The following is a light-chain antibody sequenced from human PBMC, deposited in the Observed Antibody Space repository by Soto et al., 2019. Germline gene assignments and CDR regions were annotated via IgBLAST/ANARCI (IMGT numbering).Light chain of an antibody. V-gene: IGKV1-39*01. J-gene: IGKJ1*01. Sequence: DIPMTQSPSSLSASVGDRVTVTCRASQSISSYLNWYQQKLGKAPQLLIYAASSLQSGVPSRFSGSGSGTDFTLTISSLQPEDFATYYCQQSYTTPWTFGQGTKVEVK. CDR3: QQSYTTPWT. CDR1: QSISSY. CDR2: AAS.